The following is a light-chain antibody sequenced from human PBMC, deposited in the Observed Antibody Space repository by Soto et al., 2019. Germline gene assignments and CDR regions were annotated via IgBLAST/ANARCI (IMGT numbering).Light chain of an antibody. V-gene: IGKV1-39*01. Sequence: DIQMTQSPSSLSASVGDRVTITCRASQSISSYLNWYQQKPGKAPNLLIYAASSLKSGVPSTFSGSGSGTDFTLTISSLQPEDFETYYCQQSYSSPFTFGPGTKVDIK. CDR1: QSISSY. CDR2: AAS. J-gene: IGKJ3*01. CDR3: QQSYSSPFT.